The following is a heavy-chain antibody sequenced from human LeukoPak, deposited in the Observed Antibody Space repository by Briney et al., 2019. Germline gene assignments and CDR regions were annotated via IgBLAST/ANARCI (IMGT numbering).Heavy chain of an antibody. D-gene: IGHD1-1*01. V-gene: IGHV4-38-2*02. Sequence: SETLSLTCTVSGYSISSGYYWGWIRQPPGKGLEWIGSIHHSGSTYYNPSLKSRVTISVDTSKNQFSLKLSSVTAADTAVYYWGGRMEPAHRGWYLDSGGQGPVVAVS. J-gene: IGHJ4*02. CDR2: IHHSGST. CDR3: GGRMEPAHRGWYLDS. CDR1: GYSISSGYY.